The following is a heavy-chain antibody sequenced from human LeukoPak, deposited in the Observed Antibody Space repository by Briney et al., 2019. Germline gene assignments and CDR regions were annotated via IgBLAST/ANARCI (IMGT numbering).Heavy chain of an antibody. CDR2: VSGYTGNT. J-gene: IGHJ4*02. Sequence: ASVKVSCKTSGYTFTTYGVSWVRQAPGQGLEWMGWVSGYTGNTNYAERFQGRVTMTTDTSTTTVYMELTSLRSGDTAVYYCARGEVSASLYYFGFWGQGTLVTVS. CDR3: ARGEVSASLYYFGF. V-gene: IGHV1-18*01. CDR1: GYTFTTYG. D-gene: IGHD2-2*01.